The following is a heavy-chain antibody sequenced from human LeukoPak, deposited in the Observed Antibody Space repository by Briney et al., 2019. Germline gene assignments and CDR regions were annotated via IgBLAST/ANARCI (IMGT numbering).Heavy chain of an antibody. D-gene: IGHD2-15*01. CDR1: GYTFTSYG. CDR3: ARVQYCSGGSCYSGYYHYGMDV. J-gene: IGHJ6*02. CDR2: ISAYNGNT. V-gene: IGHV1-18*01. Sequence: ASVTVSCKASGYTFTSYGISWVRQAPGQGLEWMGWISAYNGNTNYAQKLQGRVTMTTDTSTSTAYMELRSLRSDDTAVYYCARVQYCSGGSCYSGYYHYGMDVWGQGTTVTVSS.